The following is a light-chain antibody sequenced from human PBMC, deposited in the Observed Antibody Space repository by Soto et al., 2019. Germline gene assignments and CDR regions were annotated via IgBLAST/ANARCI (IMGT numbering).Light chain of an antibody. CDR2: AAS. CDR3: QQYESYSPWT. J-gene: IGKJ1*01. Sequence: EIQMTQSPSSLSASVGDRVTITCRASQSISSYLNWYQQKPGKAPKLLIYAASSLQSGVPSRYSGSGSGTEFTLTISNLQPDDFATYYCQQYESYSPWTFGQGTKV. CDR1: QSISSY. V-gene: IGKV1-39*01.